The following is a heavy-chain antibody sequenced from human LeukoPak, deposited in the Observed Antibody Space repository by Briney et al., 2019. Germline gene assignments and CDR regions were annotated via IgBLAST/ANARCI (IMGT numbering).Heavy chain of an antibody. V-gene: IGHV3-30*18. Sequence: GRSLRLSCAASGFIFSSYGMHWVRQAPGKGLEWVAVLSYDGSNKYYAGSVKGRFTISRDNSKNTLFLQMNSLRAEDTAVYYCAKDVAIAVAGSYAFDIWGQGTMVTVSS. CDR2: LSYDGSNK. D-gene: IGHD6-19*01. CDR3: AKDVAIAVAGSYAFDI. J-gene: IGHJ3*02. CDR1: GFIFSSYG.